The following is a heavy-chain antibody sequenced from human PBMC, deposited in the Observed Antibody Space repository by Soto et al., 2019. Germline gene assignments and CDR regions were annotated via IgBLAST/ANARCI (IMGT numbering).Heavy chain of an antibody. CDR3: AKDTYYRDSSGYYVFDY. CDR2: ISYDGSNE. J-gene: IGHJ4*02. Sequence: QVQLVESGGDVVQPGRSLRLSCEASGFIFNNYGMHWVRQAPGKGLEWVAHISYDGSNEHYVDSVKGRFTISRDNSKNXEYLQMNSLRAKDTAVYYCAKDTYYRDSSGYYVFDYWGQGTLVTVSS. D-gene: IGHD3-22*01. CDR1: GFIFNNYG. V-gene: IGHV3-30*18.